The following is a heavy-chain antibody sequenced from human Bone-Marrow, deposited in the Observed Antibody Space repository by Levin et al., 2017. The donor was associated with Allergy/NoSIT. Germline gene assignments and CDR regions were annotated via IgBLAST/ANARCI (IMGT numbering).Heavy chain of an antibody. D-gene: IGHD2-2*01. V-gene: IGHV2-5*02. J-gene: IGHJ4*02. Sequence: ASGPTLVKPTQTLTLTCTFSGFSLSSNAMGVGWIRQPPGQALEWLALIYWDDDKRYNPSLQSRLTITKDASKDRVVLTMTNVDPVDTATYYCAHLDSHQAPLTPAFDYWGQGTLVTVSS. CDR2: IYWDDDK. CDR1: GFSLSSNAMG. CDR3: AHLDSHQAPLTPAFDY.